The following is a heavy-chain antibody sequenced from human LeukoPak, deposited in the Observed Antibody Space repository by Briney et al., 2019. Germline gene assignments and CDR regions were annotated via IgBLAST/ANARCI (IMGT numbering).Heavy chain of an antibody. J-gene: IGHJ5*02. CDR2: ISGSGGST. CDR3: AKDPNYYDSIGPSGP. V-gene: IGHV3-23*01. D-gene: IGHD3-22*01. Sequence: GGSLRLSCAPSGFTFSSYAMSWVRQAPGKGLEWVSAISGSGGSTYYADSVKGRFTISRDNSKNTLYLQMNSLRAEDTAIYYCAKDPNYYDSIGPSGPWGQGTLVTVSS. CDR1: GFTFSSYA.